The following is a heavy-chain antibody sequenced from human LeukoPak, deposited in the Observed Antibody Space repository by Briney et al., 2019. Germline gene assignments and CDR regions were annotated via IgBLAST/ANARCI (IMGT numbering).Heavy chain of an antibody. V-gene: IGHV1-69*04. CDR3: ARTVTYYYDSSGYPPSIFDY. J-gene: IGHJ4*02. CDR2: IIPILGIA. CDR1: GGTFTSYA. Sequence: ASVKVSCKASGGTFTSYAISWVRQAPGQGLEWMGRIIPILGIANYAQKCQGRVTITADKSTSTAYMELSSLSSEDTAVYYCARTVTYYYDSSGYPPSIFDYWGQGTLVTVSS. D-gene: IGHD3-22*01.